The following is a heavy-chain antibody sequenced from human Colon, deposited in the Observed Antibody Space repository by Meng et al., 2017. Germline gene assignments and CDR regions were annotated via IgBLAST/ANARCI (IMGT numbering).Heavy chain of an antibody. V-gene: IGHV4-4*02. CDR2: IYHSGST. CDR1: GDSIRSSNW. CDR3: ARVIYASGNMAHLDY. Sequence: QVQLQESGPGLGKPSGTLSLTCAVSGDSIRSSNWWSWVRQPPGRGLEWIGEIYHSGSTNYNPSLKNRVTMTVDKSKNEFSLTLSSVTAADTAFYYCARVIYASGNMAHLDYWGQGTLVTVSS. D-gene: IGHD3-10*01. J-gene: IGHJ4*02.